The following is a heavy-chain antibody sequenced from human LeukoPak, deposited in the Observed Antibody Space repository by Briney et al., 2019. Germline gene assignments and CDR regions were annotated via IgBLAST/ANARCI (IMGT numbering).Heavy chain of an antibody. CDR1: GFTVSSNY. Sequence: GGSLRLSCAASGFTVSSNYMSCVRQAPGKGLEWVSVIYSGGSTYYADSVKGRFTISRDNSKNTLYLQMNSLRAEDTAVYYCARDVAARSAFDIWGQGTMVTVSS. CDR3: ARDVAARSAFDI. J-gene: IGHJ3*02. D-gene: IGHD6-6*01. V-gene: IGHV3-53*01. CDR2: IYSGGST.